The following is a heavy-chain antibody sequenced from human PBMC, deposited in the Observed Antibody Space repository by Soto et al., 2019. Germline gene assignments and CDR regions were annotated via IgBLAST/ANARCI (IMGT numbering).Heavy chain of an antibody. CDR1: GYSFTTYW. CDR3: ARHLKADDVGTQWDMDV. D-gene: IGHD1-26*01. Sequence: XESLKISCKGSGYSFTTYWISWVRQMPGKGLEWMGRIDPSDSYTSYSPSFEGHVTVSRDKSISTAYLQWSSLKASDTAMYYCARHLKADDVGTQWDMDVWGQGTTVTVSS. CDR2: IDPSDSYT. J-gene: IGHJ6*02. V-gene: IGHV5-10-1*01.